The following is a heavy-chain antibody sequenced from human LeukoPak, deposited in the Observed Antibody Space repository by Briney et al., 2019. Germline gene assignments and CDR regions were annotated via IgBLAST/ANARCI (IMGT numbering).Heavy chain of an antibody. Sequence: ETLSLTCTASGDSISSSSYYWGWIRQPPGKGLEWIGSIYYSGSTYYNPSLKSRVTISVDTSKNQFPLKLSSVTAADTAVYYCAGGAFDIWGQGTMVTVSS. V-gene: IGHV4-39*01. CDR2: IYYSGST. J-gene: IGHJ3*02. CDR1: GDSISSSSYY. CDR3: AGGAFDI. D-gene: IGHD3-16*01.